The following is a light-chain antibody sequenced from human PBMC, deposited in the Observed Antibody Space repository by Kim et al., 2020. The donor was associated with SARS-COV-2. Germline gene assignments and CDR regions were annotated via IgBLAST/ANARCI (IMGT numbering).Light chain of an antibody. Sequence: DIQMTQSPSSLSASVGDRVTITCRASQSIDSYLNWYQQKPGKAPKLLIYSASTLQSGVPSKFSGSASGTDFTLTINNLQPEDIATYYCQQSYSTPCTFGQGTKLEI. V-gene: IGKV1-39*01. CDR1: QSIDSY. CDR2: SAS. CDR3: QQSYSTPCT. J-gene: IGKJ2*02.